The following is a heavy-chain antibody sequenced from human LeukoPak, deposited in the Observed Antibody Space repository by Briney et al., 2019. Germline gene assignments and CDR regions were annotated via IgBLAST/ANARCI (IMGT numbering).Heavy chain of an antibody. CDR2: ISGSGGST. Sequence: GGSLRLSCAASGFTFSSYAMSWVRQVPGKGLEWVSAISGSGGSTYYADSVKGRFTISRDNSKNTLYLQMNSLRAEDTAVYYCAKLPRSGYFYFDYWGQGTLVTVSS. CDR3: AKLPRSGYFYFDY. V-gene: IGHV3-23*01. D-gene: IGHD3-3*01. J-gene: IGHJ4*02. CDR1: GFTFSSYA.